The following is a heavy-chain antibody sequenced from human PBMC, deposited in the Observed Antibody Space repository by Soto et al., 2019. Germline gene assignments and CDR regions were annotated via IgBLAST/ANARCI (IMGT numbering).Heavy chain of an antibody. CDR1: GGSISSSSYY. CDR3: ASPITMVRGVTPYYYYGMDV. Sequence: SETLSLTCTVSGGSISSSSYYWGWIRQPPGKGLEWIGSIYYSGSTYYNPSLKSRVTISVDTSKNQFSLKLSSVTAADTAVYYCASPITMVRGVTPYYYYGMDVWGQGTTVTV. CDR2: IYYSGST. V-gene: IGHV4-39*01. D-gene: IGHD3-10*01. J-gene: IGHJ6*02.